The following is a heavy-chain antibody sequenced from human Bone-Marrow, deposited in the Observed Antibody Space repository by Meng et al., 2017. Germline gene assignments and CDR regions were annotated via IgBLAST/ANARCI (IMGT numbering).Heavy chain of an antibody. CDR2: INPNSGGT. Sequence: ASVKVSCKASGYTFTGYYMHWVRQAPGQGLEWMGWINPNSGGTNYAQKFQGRVTMTRDTSISTAYMELSRLRSDDTAVYYCARIPLWFGEWEGGYRGQGTLVTVSS. V-gene: IGHV1-2*02. J-gene: IGHJ4*02. CDR3: ARIPLWFGEWEGGY. CDR1: GYTFTGYY. D-gene: IGHD3-10*01.